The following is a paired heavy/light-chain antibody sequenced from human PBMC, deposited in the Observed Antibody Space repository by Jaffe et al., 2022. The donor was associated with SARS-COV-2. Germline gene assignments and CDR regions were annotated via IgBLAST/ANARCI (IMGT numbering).Light chain of an antibody. CDR1: SSDVGSYNL. J-gene: IGLJ1*01. Sequence: QSALTQPASVSGSPGQSITISCTGTSSDVGSYNLVSWYQQHPGKAPKLMIYEVSKRPSGVSNRFSGSKSGNTASLTISGLQAEDEADYYCCSYAGSSTFRYVFGTGTKVTVL. CDR2: EVS. CDR3: CSYAGSSTFRYV. V-gene: IGLV2-23*02.
Heavy chain of an antibody. D-gene: IGHD4-17*01. V-gene: IGHV3-72*01. Sequence: EVQLVESGGGLVQPGGSLRLSCAASGFTFSDHYMDWVRQAPGKGLEWVGRTRNKANSYTTEYAASVKGRFTISRDDSKNSLYLQMNSLKTEDTAVYYCARVKTPDGIFYGDYASALDYWGQGTLVTVSS. CDR2: TRNKANSYTT. CDR3: ARVKTPDGIFYGDYASALDY. CDR1: GFTFSDHY. J-gene: IGHJ4*02.